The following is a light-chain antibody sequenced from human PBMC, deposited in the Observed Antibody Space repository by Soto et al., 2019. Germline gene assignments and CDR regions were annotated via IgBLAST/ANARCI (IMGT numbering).Light chain of an antibody. CDR2: GAT. CDR3: QQYNYLIT. V-gene: IGKV3-20*01. J-gene: IGKJ5*01. Sequence: EIVLTQSQGTLSFSPGESTTLSCRASQSVGSSYLAWYQHKPGQAPRLLIYGATSRATGIPDRFSGSGSGTDFTLTISRLEPEDFAVYFCQQYNYLITFGQRALLAIK. CDR1: QSVGSSY.